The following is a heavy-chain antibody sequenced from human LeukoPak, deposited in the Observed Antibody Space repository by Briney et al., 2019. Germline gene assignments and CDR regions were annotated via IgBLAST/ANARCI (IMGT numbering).Heavy chain of an antibody. CDR1: GGSFSGYY. Sequence: PSETLSLTCAVYGGSFSGYYWSWIRQSLGKGLEWIGEINHSGSTNYNPSLKSRVTISVDTSKNQFSLKLSSVTAADTAVYYCARGRPYYDYVWGSYRYQFDYWGQGTLVTVSS. D-gene: IGHD3-16*02. V-gene: IGHV4-34*01. J-gene: IGHJ4*02. CDR3: ARGRPYYDYVWGSYRYQFDY. CDR2: INHSGST.